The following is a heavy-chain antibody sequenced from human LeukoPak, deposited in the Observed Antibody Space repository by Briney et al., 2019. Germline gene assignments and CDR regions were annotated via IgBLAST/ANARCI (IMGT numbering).Heavy chain of an antibody. V-gene: IGHV1-69*05. D-gene: IGHD3-22*01. CDR3: ASDLYYDSSPPWFNDFDY. CDR2: IIPIFGTA. Sequence: SVKVSCKASGGTFSSYAISWLRQAPGQGLEWMGGIIPIFGTANYAQKFQGRVTITTDESTSTAYMELSSLRSEDTAVYYCASDLYYDSSPPWFNDFDYWGQGTLVTVSS. CDR1: GGTFSSYA. J-gene: IGHJ4*02.